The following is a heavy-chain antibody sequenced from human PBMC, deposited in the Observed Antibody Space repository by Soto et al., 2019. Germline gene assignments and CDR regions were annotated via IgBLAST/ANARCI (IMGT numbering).Heavy chain of an antibody. J-gene: IGHJ5*02. CDR1: GYSFTSYW. CDR2: IYPGDSDT. V-gene: IGHV5-51*01. D-gene: IGHD3-3*01. CDR3: ARHWLSSAYYDFWSGYYNGPNWFDP. Sequence: GESLKISCKGSGYSFTSYWIGWVRQMPGKGLEWMGIIYPGDSDTRYSPSFQGQVTISADKSISTAYLQWSSLKASDTAMYYCARHWLSSAYYDFWSGYYNGPNWFDPWGQGTLVTVSS.